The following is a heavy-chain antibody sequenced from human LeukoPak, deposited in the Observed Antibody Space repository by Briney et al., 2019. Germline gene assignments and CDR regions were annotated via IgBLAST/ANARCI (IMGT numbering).Heavy chain of an antibody. CDR1: GFTFSSYW. J-gene: IGHJ4*02. Sequence: GGSLRLSCVASGFTFSSYWMTWVRQAPGKGLEWVANIKKDGSQIYYVDSVKGRFTISRDNAKNSLYLQMNSLRAEDTAVYYCARDLNWETYWGQGTLVSVSS. CDR3: ARDLNWETY. D-gene: IGHD7-27*01. V-gene: IGHV3-7*01. CDR2: IKKDGSQI.